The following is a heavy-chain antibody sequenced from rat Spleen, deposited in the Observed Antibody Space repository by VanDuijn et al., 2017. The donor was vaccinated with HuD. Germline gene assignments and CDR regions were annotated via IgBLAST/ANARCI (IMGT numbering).Heavy chain of an antibody. J-gene: IGHJ2*01. V-gene: IGHV5-29*01. Sequence: EVQLVESDGGLVQPGRSLKLSCAASGFTFSDYYMAWVRQAPTKGLEWVATVIYDGSNTYYRDSVKGRFTISRVNANSTLYLQMDSLRSEDTATYYCARPNYPGFNYFDYWGQGVMVTVSS. CDR3: ARPNYPGFNYFDY. D-gene: IGHD1-4*01. CDR1: GFTFSDYY. CDR2: VIYDGSNT.